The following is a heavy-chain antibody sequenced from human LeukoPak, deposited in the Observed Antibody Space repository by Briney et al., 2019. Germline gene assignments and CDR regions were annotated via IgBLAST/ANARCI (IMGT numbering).Heavy chain of an antibody. V-gene: IGHV3-7*03. J-gene: IGHJ4*02. CDR1: GFTFSSYW. CDR2: INQDGSQK. Sequence: GSLRLSCAVSGFTFSSYWMSWFRQAPGTGLEWVANINQDGSQKFSVDSVKGRFTISRDNAKNSLSLQMNSLRVEDTAVYYCARDWFDGDYDRFDYWGQGTLVTVSS. D-gene: IGHD4-17*01. CDR3: ARDWFDGDYDRFDY.